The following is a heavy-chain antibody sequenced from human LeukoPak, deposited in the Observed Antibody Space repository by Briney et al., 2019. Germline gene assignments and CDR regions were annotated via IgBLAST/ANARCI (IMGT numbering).Heavy chain of an antibody. D-gene: IGHD2-2*01. CDR1: GFTFSSYA. Sequence: GGSLRLSCAASGFTFSSYAMHWVRQAPGKGLEWVAVISYDGSNKYYADSVKGRFTISRDNSKNTLYLQMNSLRAEDTAVYYCARVTYCSSTSCYRHFDYWGQGTLVTVSS. V-gene: IGHV3-30*01. CDR2: ISYDGSNK. J-gene: IGHJ4*02. CDR3: ARVTYCSSTSCYRHFDY.